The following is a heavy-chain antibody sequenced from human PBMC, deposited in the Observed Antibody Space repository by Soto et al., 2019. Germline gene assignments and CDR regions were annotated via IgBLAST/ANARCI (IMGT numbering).Heavy chain of an antibody. CDR2: IHYSGRT. V-gene: IGHV4-39*01. CDR1: GGSVSSGSYY. D-gene: IGHD3-10*01. J-gene: IGHJ4*02. CDR3: AAPGGGQYNY. Sequence: SETLSLTCTVSGGSVSSGSYYWGWIRQPPGKGLEWIGSIHYSGRTYYNPPLKNRVTMSIGTSKNQFSLNLSSVTDADTAVYYCAAPGGGQYNYWGQGTLVTVSS.